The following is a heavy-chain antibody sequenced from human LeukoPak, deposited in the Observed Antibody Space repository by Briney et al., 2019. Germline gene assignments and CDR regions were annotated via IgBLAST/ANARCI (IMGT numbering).Heavy chain of an antibody. Sequence: GGSLRLSCAASGFTFSNHAMSWVRQAPGKGLEWVSTISGSGGRTYYADSVKGRFTISRDNSKNTLYLQINSLRAEDTALYYCAKGEDSSGGYPSYFDYWGQGTLVTISS. CDR1: GFTFSNHA. J-gene: IGHJ4*02. CDR2: ISGSGGRT. D-gene: IGHD6-19*01. CDR3: AKGEDSSGGYPSYFDY. V-gene: IGHV3-23*01.